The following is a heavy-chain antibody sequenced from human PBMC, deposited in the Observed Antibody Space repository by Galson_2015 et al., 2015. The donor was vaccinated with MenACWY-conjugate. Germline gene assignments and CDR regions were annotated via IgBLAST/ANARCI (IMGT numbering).Heavy chain of an antibody. D-gene: IGHD4-17*01. CDR3: ARGPRYGAFDI. CDR2: IKQDASEK. V-gene: IGHV3-7*03. CDR1: GFSFSGSW. Sequence: SLRLSCAASGFSFSGSWMSWVRQAPGKGLEWVANIKQDASEKYYVDSVKGRFAISRGNAKTSLYLQMNSLGAEDTAVYYRARGPRYGAFDIWGQGTMVTVSS. J-gene: IGHJ3*02.